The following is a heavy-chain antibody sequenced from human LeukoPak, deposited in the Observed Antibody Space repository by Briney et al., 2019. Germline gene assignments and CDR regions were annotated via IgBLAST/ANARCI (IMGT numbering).Heavy chain of an antibody. D-gene: IGHD1-14*01. CDR2: IAYVGSRA. CDR3: TRYNNDHFDY. J-gene: IGHJ4*02. V-gene: IGHV3-33*01. Sequence: GGSLRLSCAGAGFTFGGYGMHWFRQTPGKGLEWVAVIAYVGSRAFYADSVKGRFTISRNNSKNTMSVQMDDLRAEDTAVYYCTRYNNDHFDYWGQGTLVTVSS. CDR1: GFTFGGYG.